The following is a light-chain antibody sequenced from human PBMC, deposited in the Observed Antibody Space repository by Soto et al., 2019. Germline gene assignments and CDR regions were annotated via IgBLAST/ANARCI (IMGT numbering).Light chain of an antibody. CDR1: QSISSY. CDR3: QQSCSTTHT. CDR2: AAS. V-gene: IGKV1-39*01. Sequence: DIQMNPSPSSLSASVGDRVTITCPASQSISSYLNWYQQKPGTAPKLLIYAASSLQSGVPSRVNDSGSGTDFTLTISSLQPEECATYCCQQSCSTTHTFGQGTKVEIK. J-gene: IGKJ1*01.